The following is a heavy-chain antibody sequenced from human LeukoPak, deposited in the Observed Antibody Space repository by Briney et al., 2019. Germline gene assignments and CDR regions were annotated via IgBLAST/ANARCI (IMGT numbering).Heavy chain of an antibody. J-gene: IGHJ5*02. D-gene: IGHD2-15*01. V-gene: IGHV4-59*12. CDR3: ARGWCSGGSCYGP. CDR2: IHYSGST. Sequence: SETLSLTCAVYGGSISSYYWSWIRQPPGKGLECIGYIHYSGSTNYNPSLKSRVTISVDTSKNQFSLKLSSVTAADTAVYYCARGWCSGGSCYGPWGQGTLVTVSS. CDR1: GGSISSYY.